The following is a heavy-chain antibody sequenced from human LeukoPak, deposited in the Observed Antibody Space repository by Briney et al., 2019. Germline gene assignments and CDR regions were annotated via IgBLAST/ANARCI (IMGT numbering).Heavy chain of an antibody. J-gene: IGHJ4*02. CDR1: GFTFSSYA. CDR2: IWYDGSSK. V-gene: IGHV3-33*01. D-gene: IGHD5-18*01. CDR3: ARDPPTRQYTYSFSLDY. Sequence: PGGSLRLSCVASGFTFSSYAMHWVRQAPGKGLQWVAVIWYDGSSKYYADSVKGRFTISRDNSKNTLYLQMNGLRAEDTAVYYCARDPPTRQYTYSFSLDYWGQGTLVTVSS.